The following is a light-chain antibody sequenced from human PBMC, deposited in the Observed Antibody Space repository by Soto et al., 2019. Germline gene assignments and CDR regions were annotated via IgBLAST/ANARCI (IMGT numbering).Light chain of an antibody. CDR2: DAS. CDR1: QSLTKDY. J-gene: IGKJ1*01. CDR3: QQCETSPLT. V-gene: IGKV3-20*01. Sequence: EIVLTQSPGTLSLSPGERATLSCRASQSLTKDYLAWYQQKPGQSTRLLIDDASYRATGIPDRFSGSGSGTEFTLTISGLEPEDSAVYYCQQCETSPLTFGQGTKVEIK.